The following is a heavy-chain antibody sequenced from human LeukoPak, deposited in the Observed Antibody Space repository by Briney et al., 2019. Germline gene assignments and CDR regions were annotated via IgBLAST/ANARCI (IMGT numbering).Heavy chain of an antibody. CDR3: ARGDGQGIAAAGLFDY. D-gene: IGHD6-13*01. J-gene: IGHJ4*02. Sequence: GRSLRLTCAASGFTFSSYGMHWVRQAPGKGLEWVAVISYDRSNKYYADSVKGRFTISRDNSKNTLYLQMNSLRAEDTAVYYCARGDGQGIAAAGLFDYWGQGTLVTVSS. CDR2: ISYDRSNK. CDR1: GFTFSSYG. V-gene: IGHV3-30*03.